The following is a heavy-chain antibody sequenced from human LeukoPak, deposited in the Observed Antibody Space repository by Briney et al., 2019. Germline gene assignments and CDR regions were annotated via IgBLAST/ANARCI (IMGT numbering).Heavy chain of an antibody. CDR2: IYYSGST. CDR3: ARVIGAGGDWFDP. CDR1: GGSISSYY. J-gene: IGHJ5*02. V-gene: IGHV4-59*01. Sequence: KPSETLSLTCTVSGGSISSYYWSWIRQPPGKGLEWIGYIYYSGSTNYNPSLKSRVTISVDTSKNQFSLKLSSVTAADTAVYYCARVIGAGGDWFDPWGQGTLVTVSS. D-gene: IGHD1-26*01.